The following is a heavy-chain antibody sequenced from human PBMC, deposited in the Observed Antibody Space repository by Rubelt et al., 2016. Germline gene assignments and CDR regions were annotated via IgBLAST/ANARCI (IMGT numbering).Heavy chain of an antibody. CDR3: ARGLSSRGRSSGYQRH. V-gene: IGHV4-39*07. Sequence: QVQLQESGPGLVKPSETLSLTCTVSGGSISSSSYYWGWIRQPPGKGLEWIGEINHSGSTNYNPSLKSRVTISVDTSKNQFSLKLSSVTAADTAVYYCARGLSSRGRSSGYQRHWGQGTLVTVSS. CDR2: INHSGST. D-gene: IGHD3-22*01. J-gene: IGHJ4*02. CDR1: GGSISSSSYY.